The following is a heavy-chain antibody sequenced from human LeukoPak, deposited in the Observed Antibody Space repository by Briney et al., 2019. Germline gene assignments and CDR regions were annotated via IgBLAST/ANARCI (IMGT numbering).Heavy chain of an antibody. CDR1: GFTFTSSA. V-gene: IGHV1-58*02. CDR2: IVVGSGNT. CDR3: AADRLPYCSSTSCYRSAFDI. Sequence: SVKVSCKASGFTFTSSAMQWVRQARGQRLEWIGWIVVGSGNTNYAQKFQERVTITRDMSTSTAYMELSSLRSEDTAVYYCAADRLPYCSSTSCYRSAFDIWGQGTMVTVSS. D-gene: IGHD2-2*01. J-gene: IGHJ3*02.